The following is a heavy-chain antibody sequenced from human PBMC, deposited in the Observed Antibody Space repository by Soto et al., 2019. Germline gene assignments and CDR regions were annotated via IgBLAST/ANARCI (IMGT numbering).Heavy chain of an antibody. CDR1: GYTFTGYY. CDR2: INPNSGGT. J-gene: IGHJ5*02. V-gene: IGHV1-2*04. D-gene: IGHD2-2*01. Sequence: GASVKVSCKASGYTFTGYYMHWVRQAPGQGLEWMGWINPNSGGTNYAQKFQGWVTMTRDTSISTAYMELSRLRSDDTAVYYCARGGVVPAVMPTAWFDPWGQGTLDTVSS. CDR3: ARGGVVPAVMPTAWFDP.